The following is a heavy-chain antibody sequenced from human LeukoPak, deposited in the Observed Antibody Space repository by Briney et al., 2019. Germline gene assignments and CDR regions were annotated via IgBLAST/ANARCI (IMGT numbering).Heavy chain of an antibody. Sequence: TGGSLRLSCAASGFTFSSYWMHWVRQAPGKGLVWVSRINSDGSSTSYADSVKGRFTISRDNAKNTLYLQMNSLRAEDTAVYYCARAGGSYRLDYWGQGTLVTVSS. V-gene: IGHV3-74*01. D-gene: IGHD1-26*01. CDR3: ARAGGSYRLDY. CDR2: INSDGSST. CDR1: GFTFSSYW. J-gene: IGHJ4*02.